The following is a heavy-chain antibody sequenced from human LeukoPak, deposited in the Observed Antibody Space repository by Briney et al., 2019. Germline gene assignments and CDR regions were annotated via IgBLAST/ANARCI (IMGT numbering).Heavy chain of an antibody. J-gene: IGHJ4*02. CDR3: VSAYGGLLDY. CDR1: GFTFTTYE. D-gene: IGHD3-16*01. CDR2: ISANGDNI. V-gene: IGHV3-48*03. Sequence: GGSLRLSCAASGFTFTTYEMNWVRQAPGKGLEWLSYISANGDNIYYADSVKGRFTISRDNGRKSLYLQMNSLRVEDTGIYYCVSAYGGLLDYWGQGTLVTVSS.